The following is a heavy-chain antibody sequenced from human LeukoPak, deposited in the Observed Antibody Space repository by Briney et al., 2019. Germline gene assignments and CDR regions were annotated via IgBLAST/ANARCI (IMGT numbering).Heavy chain of an antibody. CDR1: GGSISSGGYS. J-gene: IGHJ5*02. CDR3: ARETKGWFDP. V-gene: IGHV4-30-2*01. D-gene: IGHD1-7*01. CDR2: IYHSGST. Sequence: SETLSITCAVSGGSISSGGYSWSWIRQPPGKGLEWIGYIYHSGSTYYNSSLKSRVTISVDRSKNQFSLKLSSVTAADTAVYYCARETKGWFDPWGQGTLVTVSS.